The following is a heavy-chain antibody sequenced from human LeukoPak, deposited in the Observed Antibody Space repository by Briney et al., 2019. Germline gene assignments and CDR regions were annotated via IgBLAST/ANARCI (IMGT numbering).Heavy chain of an antibody. CDR3: ARDGGNYLLFDY. Sequence: PSQTLSLTCTVSGGSTSSGLYYWRWIRQPAGKGLEWIGRIYTSGYPNYNPSLKSRVTISIDTSKNQFSLKLSSVTAADTAVYYCARDGGNYLLFDYWGQGTLVTVSS. D-gene: IGHD4/OR15-4a*01. CDR2: IYTSGYP. CDR1: GGSTSSGLYY. J-gene: IGHJ4*02. V-gene: IGHV4-61*02.